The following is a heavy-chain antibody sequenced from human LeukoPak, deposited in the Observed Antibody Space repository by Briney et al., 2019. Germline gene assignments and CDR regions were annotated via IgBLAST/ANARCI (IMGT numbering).Heavy chain of an antibody. CDR2: INPNSGGT. J-gene: IGHJ4*02. Sequence: ASVKVSCKASGYTFTGYYMHWVRQAPGQGLEWMGWINPNSGGTNYQGRVTMTRDTSISTAYMELSRLRSDDTAVYYCARAEYSSGWYVDYWGQGTLVTVSS. CDR1: GYTFTGYY. D-gene: IGHD6-19*01. V-gene: IGHV1-2*02. CDR3: ARAEYSSGWYVDY.